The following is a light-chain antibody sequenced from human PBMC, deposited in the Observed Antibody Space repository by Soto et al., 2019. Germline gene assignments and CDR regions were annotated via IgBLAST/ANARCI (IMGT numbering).Light chain of an antibody. V-gene: IGLV2-14*01. Sequence: QSALTQPASVSGSPGQSITISCTGTSSDVGNYNYVSWSQHHPGKAPKLMIYEVSYRPSGVSVRFSGSKSGNTASLTISGLQAEDEANYYCSSYTTSRTWVFGGGTKVTVL. CDR2: EVS. J-gene: IGLJ3*02. CDR3: SSYTTSRTWV. CDR1: SSDVGNYNY.